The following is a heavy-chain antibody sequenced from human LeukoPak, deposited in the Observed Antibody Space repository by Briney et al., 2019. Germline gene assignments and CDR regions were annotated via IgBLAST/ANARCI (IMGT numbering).Heavy chain of an antibody. CDR3: AKDPGRGIAVAGTALGAFDI. J-gene: IGHJ3*02. Sequence: RVLRLSCAASGFTFSSYGMHWVRQAPGKGLEWVAVISYDGSNKYYADSVKGRFTISRDNSKNTLYLQMNSLRAEDTAVYYCAKDPGRGIAVAGTALGAFDIWGQGTMVTVSS. CDR1: GFTFSSYG. D-gene: IGHD6-19*01. V-gene: IGHV3-30*18. CDR2: ISYDGSNK.